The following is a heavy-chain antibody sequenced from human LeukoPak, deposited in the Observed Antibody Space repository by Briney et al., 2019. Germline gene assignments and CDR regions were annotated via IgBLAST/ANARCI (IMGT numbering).Heavy chain of an antibody. CDR2: IYHSGST. J-gene: IGHJ4*02. CDR3: ARGHTSYYDFWSGYTFDY. D-gene: IGHD3-3*01. Sequence: SETLSLTCTVSGYSISSGHYWGWIRQPPGKGLEWIGSIYHSGSTYYNPSLKSRVTISVDTSKNQFSLKLNSVTAADTALYYCARGHTSYYDFWSGYTFDYWGQGTLVTVSS. V-gene: IGHV4-38-2*02. CDR1: GYSISSGHY.